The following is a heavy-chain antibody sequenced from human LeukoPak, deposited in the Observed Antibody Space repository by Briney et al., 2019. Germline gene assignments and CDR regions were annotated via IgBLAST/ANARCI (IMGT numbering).Heavy chain of an antibody. CDR3: ARDVPVTTIFGVVPHHRYYFDY. CDR1: GGSISSYY. J-gene: IGHJ4*02. CDR2: IYTSGST. Sequence: SETLSLTCTVSGGSISSYYWSWIRQPAGKGLEWIRRIYTSGSTNYNPSLKSRVTMSVDTSKNQFSLKLSSVTAADTAVYYCARDVPVTTIFGVVPHHRYYFDYWGQGTLVTVSS. D-gene: IGHD3-3*01. V-gene: IGHV4-4*07.